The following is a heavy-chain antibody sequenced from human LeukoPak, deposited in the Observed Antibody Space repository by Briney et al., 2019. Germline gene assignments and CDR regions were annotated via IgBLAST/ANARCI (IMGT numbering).Heavy chain of an antibody. CDR2: ISGGGDIT. D-gene: IGHD2-21*02. CDR1: GFNFANHA. CDR3: VREDTPATANY. V-gene: IGHV3-23*01. Sequence: GGSLRLSRAASGFNFANHAMSWVRQTAGKGLEWVSAISGGGDITYYADSVKGRFTISRDNSKDTLFLQMHSLRPGDTAVYYCVREDTPATANYWGQGTLVTISS. J-gene: IGHJ4*02.